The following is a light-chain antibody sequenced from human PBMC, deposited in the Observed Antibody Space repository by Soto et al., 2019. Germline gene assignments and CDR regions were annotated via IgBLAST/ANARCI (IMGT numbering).Light chain of an antibody. CDR2: DAS. CDR3: QQRSNWPPT. CDR1: QSVSSY. Sequence: EIVLTQSPATLSLSPGERATLSCRASQSVSSYLAWYQQKPGQAPRLLIYDASNRATGIPARFSGSGSGTDFTLTISSLEPEDFALYYCQQRSNWPPTFSQGTKVEIK. V-gene: IGKV3-11*01. J-gene: IGKJ1*01.